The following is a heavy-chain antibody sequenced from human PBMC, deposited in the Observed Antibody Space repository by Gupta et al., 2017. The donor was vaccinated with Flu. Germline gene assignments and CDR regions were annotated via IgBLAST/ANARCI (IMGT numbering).Heavy chain of an antibody. CDR1: GDSVSSNSAA. J-gene: IGHJ5*02. Sequence: QVQLQQSGPGLVKPSQTLSLTCAISGDSVSSNSAAWNWIRQSPSRGLEWLGRTYYRSKWYNDYAVSVKSRITINPDTSKNQFSLQLNSVTPEDTAVYYCARDAPPGYSSGWYDFVAWWFDPWGQGTLVTVSS. CDR2: TYYRSKWYN. D-gene: IGHD6-19*01. V-gene: IGHV6-1*01. CDR3: ARDAPPGYSSGWYDFVAWWFDP.